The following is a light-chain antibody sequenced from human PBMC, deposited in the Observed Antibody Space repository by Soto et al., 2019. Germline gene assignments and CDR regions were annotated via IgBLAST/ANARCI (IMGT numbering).Light chain of an antibody. CDR3: QQRNIWPPVT. CDR1: QSVSSSY. Sequence: EIVLPQSPGTMSLSPGGRSPLSCRARQSVSSSYSAWYQQKPGQAPRLLIYGASSRATGIPDRFSGSGSGTDFTLTIRSLEPEDFAVYYCQQRNIWPPVTVGKGKRLEIK. V-gene: IGKV3D-20*02. CDR2: GAS. J-gene: IGKJ5*01.